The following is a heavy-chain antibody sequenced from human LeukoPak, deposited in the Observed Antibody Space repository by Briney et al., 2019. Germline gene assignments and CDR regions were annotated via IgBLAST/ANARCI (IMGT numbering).Heavy chain of an antibody. CDR2: INPNSGGT. Sequence: GASVKVSCKASGYIFSDYYMHWVRQAPGQGLEWMGWINPNSGGTNYAQKFQGWVTMTRDTSISTAYMELSRLRSDDTAVYYCARDRVQVYDILTGYYTDYYYYGMDVWGQGTTVTVSS. CDR1: GYIFSDYY. CDR3: ARDRVQVYDILTGYYTDYYYYGMDV. D-gene: IGHD3-9*01. J-gene: IGHJ6*02. V-gene: IGHV1-2*04.